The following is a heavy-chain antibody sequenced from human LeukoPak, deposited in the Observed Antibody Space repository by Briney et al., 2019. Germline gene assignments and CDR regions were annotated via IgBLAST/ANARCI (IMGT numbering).Heavy chain of an antibody. D-gene: IGHD3-22*01. CDR1: GGSISSYY. J-gene: IGHJ3*02. Sequence: PSETLSLTCTVSGGSISSYYWSWIRQPPGKGLEWIGYIYYSGSTNYNPSLKSRVTISVDTSKNQFSLKLSSVTAADTAVYYCARGVINYYDSLGGDDAFDIWGQGTMVTVSS. CDR3: ARGVINYYDSLGGDDAFDI. CDR2: IYYSGST. V-gene: IGHV4-59*01.